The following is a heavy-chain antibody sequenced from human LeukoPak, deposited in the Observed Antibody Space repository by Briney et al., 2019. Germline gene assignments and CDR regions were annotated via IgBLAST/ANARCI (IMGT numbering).Heavy chain of an antibody. CDR2: ISYDGSNK. V-gene: IGHV3-30-3*01. Sequence: GGSLRLSCAASGFTFSSYAMHWVRQAPGKGLEWVAVISYDGSNKYYADSVKGRFTISRDNSKNTLYLQMNSLKTEDTAVYYCTTRGGSFSIFDYWGQGTLVTVSS. D-gene: IGHD1-26*01. CDR3: TTRGGSFSIFDY. J-gene: IGHJ4*02. CDR1: GFTFSSYA.